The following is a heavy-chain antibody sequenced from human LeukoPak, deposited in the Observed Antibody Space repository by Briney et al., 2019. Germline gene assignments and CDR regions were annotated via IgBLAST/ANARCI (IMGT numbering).Heavy chain of an antibody. CDR1: GGSISSYY. D-gene: IGHD3-10*01. Sequence: SETLSLTCTVSGGSISSYYWSWIRQPPGKGLEWIGYIYYSGSTNYNPSLKSRVTISVDTSKNQFSLQLNSVTPEDTAVYYCARSGPFGELLYRSIYYMDVWGKGTTVTISS. J-gene: IGHJ6*03. V-gene: IGHV4-59*12. CDR2: IYYSGST. CDR3: ARSGPFGELLYRSIYYMDV.